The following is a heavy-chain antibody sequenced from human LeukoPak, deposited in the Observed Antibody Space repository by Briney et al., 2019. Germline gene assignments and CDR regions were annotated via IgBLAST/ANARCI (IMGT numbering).Heavy chain of an antibody. J-gene: IGHJ3*02. V-gene: IGHV3-21*01. CDR1: GFTXXSYS. Sequence: GFTXXSYSXNWVRQAPGKGLEWVSSIGSSSSYIYYADSVKGRFTISRDNAKNSLYLQMNSLRAEDTAVYYCASPATFDIWGQGTMVTVSS. CDR3: ASPATFDI. CDR2: IGSSSSYI.